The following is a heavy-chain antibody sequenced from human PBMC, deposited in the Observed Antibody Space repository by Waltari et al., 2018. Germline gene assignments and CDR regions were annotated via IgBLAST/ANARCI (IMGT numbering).Heavy chain of an antibody. CDR2: IIPSVGTA. CDR1: GGTFSSYA. Sequence: QVQLVQSGAEVKKPGSSVKVSCKASGGTFSSYAISWVRQAPGQGLEWRGGIIPSVGTANYAQKFQGRVTITADESTSTAYMELSSLRSEDTAVYYCARGSSSWWGWFDPWGQGTLVTVSS. V-gene: IGHV1-69*13. J-gene: IGHJ5*02. D-gene: IGHD6-13*01. CDR3: ARGSSSWWGWFDP.